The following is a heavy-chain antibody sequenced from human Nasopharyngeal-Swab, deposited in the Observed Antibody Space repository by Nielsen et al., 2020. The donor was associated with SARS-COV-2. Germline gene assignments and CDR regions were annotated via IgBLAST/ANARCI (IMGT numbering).Heavy chain of an antibody. CDR1: GYTFTSYG. D-gene: IGHD2-21*02. Sequence: ASVKVSCKASGYTFTSYGISWVRQAPGQGLEWMGWISAYNGNTNYAQKLQGRVTMTTDTSTSTAYMELRSLRSDDTAVYYCARGAIGRDCRSYYYYGMDVWGQGTTVTVSS. CDR2: ISAYNGNT. V-gene: IGHV1-18*01. J-gene: IGHJ6*02. CDR3: ARGAIGRDCRSYYYYGMDV.